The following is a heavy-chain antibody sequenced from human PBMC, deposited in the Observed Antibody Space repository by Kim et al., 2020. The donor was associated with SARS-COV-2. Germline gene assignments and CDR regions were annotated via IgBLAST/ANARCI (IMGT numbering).Heavy chain of an antibody. CDR3: ARCSSSGTKYYYYGMDV. J-gene: IGHJ6*02. CDR1: GYSFTSYW. V-gene: IGHV5-51*01. D-gene: IGHD3-10*01. CDR2: IYPGDSDT. Sequence: GEYLKISCKGSGYSFTSYWIGWVRQMPGKGLEWMGIIYPGDSDTRYSPSFQGQVTISADKSISTAYLQWSSLKASDTAMYYCARCSSSGTKYYYYGMDVWGQGTTVTVSS.